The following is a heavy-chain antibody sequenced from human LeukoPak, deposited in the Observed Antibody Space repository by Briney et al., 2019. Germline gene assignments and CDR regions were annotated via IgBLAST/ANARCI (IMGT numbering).Heavy chain of an antibody. V-gene: IGHV1-18*01. D-gene: IGHD3-3*01. J-gene: IGHJ4*02. CDR2: ISAYNGNT. CDR3: ANPITIFGVVIILGY. CDR1: GYTFTSYG. Sequence: ASVKVSCKASGYTFTSYGISWVRQAPGQGLEWMGWISAYNGNTNYAQKLQGRVTMTTDTSTSTAYIELRSLRSDDTAVYHCANPITIFGVVIILGYWGQGTLVPVSS.